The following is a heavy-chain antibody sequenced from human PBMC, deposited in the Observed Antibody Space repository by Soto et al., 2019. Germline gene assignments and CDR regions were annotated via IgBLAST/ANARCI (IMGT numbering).Heavy chain of an antibody. D-gene: IGHD3-9*01. J-gene: IGHJ2*01. CDR3: ARESHDILTGSPWGGYLDL. CDR2: INDRGSI. Sequence: QVQLQQWGAGPLRPLETLSLTCGVSGGSFSGYYWAWIRQSPGKGLEWIGEINDRGSINYNPSLKRRVSISADTSKNHAFRNLRSVTAADTAVYYCARESHDILTGSPWGGYLDLWGRGTLVTVSS. V-gene: IGHV4-34*01. CDR1: GGSFSGYY.